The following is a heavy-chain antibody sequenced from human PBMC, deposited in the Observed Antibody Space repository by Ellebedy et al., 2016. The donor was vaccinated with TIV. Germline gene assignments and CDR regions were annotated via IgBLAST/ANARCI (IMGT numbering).Heavy chain of an antibody. J-gene: IGHJ5*02. V-gene: IGHV3-23*01. CDR1: GFTFSSYA. CDR3: ARDGAAGNWFDP. CDR2: ISGSGGST. Sequence: GESLKISXAASGFTFSSYAMSWVRQAPGKGLEWVSAISGSGGSTYYADSVKGRFTISRDNSKNTLYLQMNSLRAEDTAVYYCARDGAAGNWFDPWGQGTLVTVSS. D-gene: IGHD6-13*01.